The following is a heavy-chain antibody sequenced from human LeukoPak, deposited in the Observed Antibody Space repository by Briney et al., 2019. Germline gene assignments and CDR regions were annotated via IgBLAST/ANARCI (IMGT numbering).Heavy chain of an antibody. CDR1: GFTFSSYA. CDR3: ARGQGSYWKFDY. D-gene: IGHD1-26*01. Sequence: PGGSLRLSCAASGFTFSSYAMHWVRQAPGKGLEWVAVISYDGSNKYYADSVKGRFTISRDNSKNTLYLQMNSLRAEDTAVYYCARGQGSYWKFDYWGQGTLVTVSS. J-gene: IGHJ4*02. V-gene: IGHV3-30-3*01. CDR2: ISYDGSNK.